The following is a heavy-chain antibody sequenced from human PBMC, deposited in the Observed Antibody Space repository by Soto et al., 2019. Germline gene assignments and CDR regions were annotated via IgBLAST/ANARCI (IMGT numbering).Heavy chain of an antibody. Sequence: QVQLVQSGAEVKKPGSSVKVSCKASGGTFSSLAISWVRQAPGQGLEWMGGLVPVVGTANYAQKFQGRVTITADTSTSTSYMELGSLRSEDTAVYYCARSPGVFDYWGQGTLVTVSS. D-gene: IGHD3-10*01. J-gene: IGHJ4*02. CDR2: LVPVVGTA. CDR1: GGTFSSLA. CDR3: ARSPGVFDY. V-gene: IGHV1-69*06.